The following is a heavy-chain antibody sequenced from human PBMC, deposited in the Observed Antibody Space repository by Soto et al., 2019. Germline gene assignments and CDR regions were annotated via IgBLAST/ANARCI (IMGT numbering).Heavy chain of an antibody. CDR2: ISGSGGGT. CDR3: ARESDH. V-gene: IGHV3-23*01. J-gene: IGHJ4*02. Sequence: GSLRLSCSASGFTFSIYAMSWVRQAPGKGLEWVSTISGSGGGTYYADSMKGRFTISRDNSKNTLYLQMYSLRVEDTAVYYCARESDHWGQGTLVTVSS. CDR1: GFTFSIYA.